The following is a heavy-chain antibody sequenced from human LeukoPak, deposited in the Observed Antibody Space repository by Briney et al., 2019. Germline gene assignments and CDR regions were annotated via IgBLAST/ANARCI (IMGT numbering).Heavy chain of an antibody. V-gene: IGHV3-48*02. Sequence: PGGSLRLSCSASGFTFSRYGMHWVRQAPGKGLEWVSYISSSSSTIYYADSVKGRFTISRDNAKNSLYLQMNSLRDEDTAVYYCARVWFGELLIYYGMDVWGQGTTVTVSS. CDR1: GFTFSRYG. CDR2: ISSSSSTI. D-gene: IGHD3-10*01. J-gene: IGHJ6*02. CDR3: ARVWFGELLIYYGMDV.